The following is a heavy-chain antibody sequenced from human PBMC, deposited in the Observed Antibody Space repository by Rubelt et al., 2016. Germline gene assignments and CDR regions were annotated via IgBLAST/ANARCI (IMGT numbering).Heavy chain of an antibody. V-gene: IGHV1-46*01. J-gene: IGHJ4*02. CDR1: GYTFTSYY. CDR2: INPSGGST. Sequence: QVQLVQSGAEVKKPGASVKVSCKASGYTFTSYYMHWVRQAPGQGLEWMGIINPSGGSTGYAQKFQGRITMTREQSTSTGYMELSSLRSEETAGYYCARANSGSGYFGIDYWGQGTLVTVSS. D-gene: IGHD3-22*01. CDR3: ARANSGSGYFGIDY.